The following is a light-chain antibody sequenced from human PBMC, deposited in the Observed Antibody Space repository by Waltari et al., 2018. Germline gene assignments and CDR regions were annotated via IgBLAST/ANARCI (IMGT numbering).Light chain of an antibody. CDR1: QATSNY. Sequence: DIQLTQSPSFLSASVGDRVTITCRTSQATSNYIAWYQQKPGKAPKLLIHAASTLESGVPSRFSGSGSGTEFSLTISSLQPEDFATYHCQQLQSYPLTFGGGTKVEIK. J-gene: IGKJ4*01. V-gene: IGKV1-9*01. CDR3: QQLQSYPLT. CDR2: AAS.